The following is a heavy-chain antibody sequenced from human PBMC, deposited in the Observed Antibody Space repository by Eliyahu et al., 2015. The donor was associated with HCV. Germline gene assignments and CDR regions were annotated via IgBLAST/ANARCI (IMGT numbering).Heavy chain of an antibody. J-gene: IGHJ5*02. D-gene: IGHD6-19*01. CDR2: IHYSGST. CDR1: GGSITTYY. V-gene: IGHV4-59*01. CDR3: ASGGGGIAVTGTGGWFDP. Sequence: QVQLQESGPGLVKPSETLSLTCTVSGGSITTYYWSWIRQPPGKGLEWIGYIHYSGSTNYNPSLKSRVTISVDTSKNQVSLNLTSVTAADTAMYYCASGGGGIAVTGTGGWFDPWGQGTLVTVSS.